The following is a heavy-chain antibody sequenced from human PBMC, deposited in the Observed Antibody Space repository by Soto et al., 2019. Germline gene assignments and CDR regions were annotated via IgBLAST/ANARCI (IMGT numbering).Heavy chain of an antibody. J-gene: IGHJ3*01. V-gene: IGHV2-5*04. Sequence: QIILKESGPTLVKPTQTLTLTCNFSGFSLSTTSVGVGWIRQPPGKALEWLALIYWDGDKRYSPAQKRRLTITKDASKNQVVRIMTNMDPVDTGTLYWVYMPPRQWMSFSGWGQGTMVIVSS. CDR2: IYWDGDK. D-gene: IGHD6-19*01. CDR1: GFSLSTTSVG. CDR3: VYMPPRQWMSFSG.